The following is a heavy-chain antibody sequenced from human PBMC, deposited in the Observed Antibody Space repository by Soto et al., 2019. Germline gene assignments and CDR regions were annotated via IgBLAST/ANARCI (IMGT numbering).Heavy chain of an antibody. Sequence: GGSLRLSCAASGFTFSSYAMHWVRQTPGKGLEWVAVISYDGSNKYYADSVKGRFTISRDNSKNTLYLQMNSLRAEDTAVYYCARAAPRVFDYWGQGTLVTVSS. V-gene: IGHV3-30-3*01. CDR1: GFTFSSYA. J-gene: IGHJ4*02. CDR2: ISYDGSNK. D-gene: IGHD6-13*01. CDR3: ARAAPRVFDY.